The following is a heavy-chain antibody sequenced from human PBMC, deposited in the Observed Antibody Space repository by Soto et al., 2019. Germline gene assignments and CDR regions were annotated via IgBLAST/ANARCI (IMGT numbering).Heavy chain of an antibody. V-gene: IGHV3-7*01. CDR3: AREPRYCRGGSCSITGDAYDI. D-gene: IGHD2-15*01. J-gene: IGHJ3*02. Sequence: PGGSLRLSCAASGFTFNNYWMSWVRQAPGRGLEWVANIKEDGSETYYVDSVRGRFSLSRDISDNTLHLQMNNLRVEDTAVYYCAREPRYCRGGSCSITGDAYDIWGQGTMVTVS. CDR1: GFTFNNYW. CDR2: IKEDGSET.